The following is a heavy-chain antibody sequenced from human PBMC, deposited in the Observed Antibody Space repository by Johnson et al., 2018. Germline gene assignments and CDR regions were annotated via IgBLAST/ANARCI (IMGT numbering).Heavy chain of an antibody. CDR3: ARGAVEPVAMQDSYYYHFYMGV. D-gene: IGHD2-2*01. CDR1: GYTFSTYY. J-gene: IGHJ6*03. V-gene: IGHV1-46*01. CDR2: INPSGGSI. Sequence: QVQLVQSGAEVRKPGASVNVSCKASGYTFSTYYIHWVRQAPGQGLEWMGIINPSGGSITYAQTFQGRVTMTTDTSTGTAYMEVSSLRSEDPAVYYCARGAVEPVAMQDSYYYHFYMGVWGKGTTVTVSS.